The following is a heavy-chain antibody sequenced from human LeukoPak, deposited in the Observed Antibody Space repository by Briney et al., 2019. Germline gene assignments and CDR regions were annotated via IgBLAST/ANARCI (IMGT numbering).Heavy chain of an antibody. CDR3: ARDPDYLQPFDY. Sequence: GGSLRLSCAASGFTFSSYAMHWVRQAPGKGLEWVAVISYDGSNKYYADSVKGRFTISRDNSKNTLYLQMNSLRAEDTAVYYCARDPDYLQPFDYWGQGTLVTVSS. CDR1: GFTFSSYA. J-gene: IGHJ4*02. CDR2: ISYDGSNK. V-gene: IGHV3-30-3*01. D-gene: IGHD2/OR15-2a*01.